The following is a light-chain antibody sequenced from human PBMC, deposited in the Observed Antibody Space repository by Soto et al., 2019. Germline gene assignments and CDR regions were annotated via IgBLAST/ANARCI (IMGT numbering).Light chain of an antibody. J-gene: IGKJ1*01. CDR3: HQYNSFPWT. CDR2: DAS. Sequence: DIQMTQSPSTLSASVGDRVTITCRASQSISSWLAWYQQKPGKAPKLLIYDASSLESGVPSRFSGSGSGTEFTLTISSLRPDDFATYYCHQYNSFPWTFGQGTKVEIK. V-gene: IGKV1-5*01. CDR1: QSISSW.